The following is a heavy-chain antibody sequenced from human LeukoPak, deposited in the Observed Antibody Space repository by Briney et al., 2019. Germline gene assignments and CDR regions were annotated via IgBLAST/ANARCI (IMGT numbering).Heavy chain of an antibody. V-gene: IGHV3-21*01. CDR1: GFTFSSYS. D-gene: IGHD4-17*01. Sequence: PGGSLRLSCAASGFTFSSYSMNWVRQAPGKGLEWASSISSSSSYIYYADSVKGRFTISRDNAKNSLYLQMNRLRAEDTAVYYCARDMGIYGDYEWGQGTLVTVSS. CDR3: ARDMGIYGDYE. J-gene: IGHJ4*02. CDR2: ISSSSSYI.